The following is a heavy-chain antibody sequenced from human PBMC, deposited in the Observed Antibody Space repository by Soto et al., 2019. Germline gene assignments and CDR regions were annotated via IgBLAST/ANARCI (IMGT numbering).Heavy chain of an antibody. Sequence: SVPTLGNPTRTLTLTCTFSVFSLSTSGMGVGCIRQPPGKALEWLALVYWDDDKRYSTSLKSRLTITKDTSKNQVVLTMTYMDPVDKATSYCAHPIEGAFFDKWGPGTLV. CDR3: AHPIEGAFFDK. CDR1: VFSLSTSGMG. CDR2: VYWDDDK. J-gene: IGHJ4*02. V-gene: IGHV2-5*02. D-gene: IGHD2-21*01.